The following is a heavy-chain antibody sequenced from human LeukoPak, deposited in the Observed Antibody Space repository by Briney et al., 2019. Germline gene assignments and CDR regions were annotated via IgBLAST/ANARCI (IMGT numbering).Heavy chain of an antibody. Sequence: PSETLSLTCTVSGGSVSDGNFYWSWIRQHPGKGLEWIGYIYYSGSTYYNPSLKSRVTISVDTSKNQFSLKLSSVTAADTAVYYCARDIVAAYYYYGMDVWGQGTTVTVSS. J-gene: IGHJ6*02. V-gene: IGHV4-31*03. CDR2: IYYSGST. D-gene: IGHD5-12*01. CDR1: GGSVSDGNFY. CDR3: ARDIVAAYYYYGMDV.